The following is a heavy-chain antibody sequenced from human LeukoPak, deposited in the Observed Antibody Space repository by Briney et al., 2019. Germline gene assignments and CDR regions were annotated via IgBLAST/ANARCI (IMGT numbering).Heavy chain of an antibody. CDR2: INHSGST. J-gene: IGHJ4*02. D-gene: IGHD1-26*01. CDR3: ARGGGGRNDY. Sequence: SETLSLTCAVYGGSFSGYYWSWIRQPPGEGLEWIGEINHSGSTNYNPSLKSRVTISVDTSKNQFSLKLSSVTAADTAVYYCARGGGGRNDYWGQGTLVTVSS. V-gene: IGHV4-34*01. CDR1: GGSFSGYY.